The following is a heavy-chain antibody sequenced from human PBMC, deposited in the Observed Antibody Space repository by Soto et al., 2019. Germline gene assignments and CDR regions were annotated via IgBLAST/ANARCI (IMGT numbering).Heavy chain of an antibody. D-gene: IGHD1-26*01. V-gene: IGHV4-31*03. CDR2: IYYSGST. J-gene: IGHJ6*02. CDR1: GGSISSGGYY. CDR3: ARGTIGPIVGAYYYYGMDV. Sequence: QVQLQESGPGLVKPSQTLSLTCTVSGGSISSGGYYWSWIRQHPGKGLEWIGYIYYSGSTYYNPSLTSRVTISVDTSKNQFSLKLSSVTAADTAVYYCARGTIGPIVGAYYYYGMDVWGQGTTVTVSS.